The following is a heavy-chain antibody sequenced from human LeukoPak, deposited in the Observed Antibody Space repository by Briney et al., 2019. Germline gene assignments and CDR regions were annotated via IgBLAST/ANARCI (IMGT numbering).Heavy chain of an antibody. CDR3: ASSIYDSSGSFQH. D-gene: IGHD3-22*01. CDR1: GFTFSSYA. V-gene: IGHV3-23*01. J-gene: IGHJ1*01. Sequence: GGSLRLSCAASGFTFSSYAMSWVRQAPGKGLEWVSAISGSGGSTYYADPVKGRFTISRDNSKNTLYLQMNSLRAEDTAVYYCASSIYDSSGSFQHWGQGTLVTVSS. CDR2: ISGSGGST.